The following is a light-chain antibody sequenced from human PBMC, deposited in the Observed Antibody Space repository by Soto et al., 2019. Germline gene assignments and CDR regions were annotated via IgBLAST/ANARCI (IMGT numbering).Light chain of an antibody. CDR1: QNINSW. Sequence: DIQMTQSPSYVSASVGDRVTITCRASQNINSWLAWYKQKPGRAPKLLIFLVSSLQSGVPLRFSGGGSGTEFTLTINGLHPENFATYYCQQSHSFPVTFGGGTKVEIK. V-gene: IGKV1-12*01. J-gene: IGKJ4*01. CDR2: LVS. CDR3: QQSHSFPVT.